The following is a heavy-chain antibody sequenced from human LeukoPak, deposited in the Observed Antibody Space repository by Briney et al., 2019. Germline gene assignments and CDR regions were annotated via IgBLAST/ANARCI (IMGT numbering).Heavy chain of an antibody. CDR2: ISTSGSTI. CDR1: GFTFSSYE. V-gene: IGHV3-48*03. Sequence: GGSLRLSCAASGFTFSSYEMIWVRQAPGKGLEWISYISTSGSTIYYADSVKGRFTISRDSATNSLYLQMDSLRADDTAVYYCSREGRYYFDNWEQGALVTVSS. D-gene: IGHD3-10*01. J-gene: IGHJ4*02. CDR3: SREGRYYFDN.